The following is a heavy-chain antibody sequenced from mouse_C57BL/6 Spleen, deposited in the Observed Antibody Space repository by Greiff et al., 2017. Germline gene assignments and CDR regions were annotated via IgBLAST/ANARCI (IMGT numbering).Heavy chain of an antibody. CDR2: IYPSDSET. CDR1: GYTFTSYW. CDR3: ARRDYGIAY. D-gene: IGHD1-1*01. J-gene: IGHJ3*01. V-gene: IGHV1-61*01. Sequence: QVQLQQPGAELVRPGSSVKLSCKASGYTFTSYWLDWVKQRPGQGLEWIGNIYPSDSETHYNQKFKDKATLTVDKSSSTAYMQLSSLTSEDSAVYYCARRDYGIAYWGQGTLGTVSA.